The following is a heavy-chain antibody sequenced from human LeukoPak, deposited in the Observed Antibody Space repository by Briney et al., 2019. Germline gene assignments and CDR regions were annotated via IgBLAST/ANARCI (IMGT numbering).Heavy chain of an antibody. CDR2: IWYDGSNK. J-gene: IGHJ6*02. CDR3: ARDRAFVVVVAGKEDYYYGMDV. V-gene: IGHV3-33*01. D-gene: IGHD2-15*01. CDR1: GFTFSSYG. Sequence: GGSLRLSCAASGFTFSSYGMHWVRQAPGKGLEWVAVIWYDGSNKYYADSVKGRFTISRDNSKNTLYLQMNSLRAEDTAVYYCARDRAFVVVVAGKEDYYYGMDVWGQGTTVTVSS.